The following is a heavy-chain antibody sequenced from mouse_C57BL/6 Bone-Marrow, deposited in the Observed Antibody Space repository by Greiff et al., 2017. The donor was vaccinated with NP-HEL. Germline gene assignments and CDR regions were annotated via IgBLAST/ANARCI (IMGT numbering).Heavy chain of an antibody. J-gene: IGHJ4*01. Sequence: QVQLQQSGAELVKPGASVKLSCKASGYTFTSYWMHWVKQRPGQGLEWIGMIHPNSGSTNYNEKFKSKATLTVDKSSSTADMQLSSLTSEDSAVYDCARGRTTVVARYAMDYWGQGTSVTVSS. CDR2: IHPNSGST. D-gene: IGHD1-1*01. CDR1: GYTFTSYW. CDR3: ARGRTTVVARYAMDY. V-gene: IGHV1-64*01.